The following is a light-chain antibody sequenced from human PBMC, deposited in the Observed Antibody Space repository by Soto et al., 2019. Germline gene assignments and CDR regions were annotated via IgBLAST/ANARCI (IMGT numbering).Light chain of an antibody. CDR3: QQSYSTPPKWT. CDR1: QSIGSW. Sequence: DIQMTQSPSTLSASVGDRVTSTCRASQSIGSWLAWYQQKPGKAPKLLIYAASSLQSGVPSRFSGSGSGTDFTLTISSLQPEDFATYYCQQSYSTPPKWTFGQGTKVDI. V-gene: IGKV1-39*01. CDR2: AAS. J-gene: IGKJ1*01.